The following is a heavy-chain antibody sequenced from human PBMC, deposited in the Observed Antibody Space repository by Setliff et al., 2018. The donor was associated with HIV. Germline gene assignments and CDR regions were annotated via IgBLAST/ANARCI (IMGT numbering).Heavy chain of an antibody. V-gene: IGHV1-18*01. CDR1: GYTFNNYG. CDR2: INTHSGYT. CDR3: ARGKTWLRFFDY. D-gene: IGHD5-12*01. J-gene: IGHJ4*02. Sequence: GASVKVSCKASGYTFNNYGISWVRQAPGQGLEWMGWINTHSGYTNYAQNVQGRVTVTMDTFTSTAYMELRSLKSDDTAVYYCARGKTWLRFFDYWGQGTLVTVSS.